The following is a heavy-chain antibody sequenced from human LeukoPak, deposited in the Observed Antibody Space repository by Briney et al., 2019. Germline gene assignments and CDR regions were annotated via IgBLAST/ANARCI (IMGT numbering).Heavy chain of an antibody. V-gene: IGHV3-23*01. CDR1: GFTFSSYA. CDR3: AKALDRITMIVVATLFDY. D-gene: IGHD3-22*01. J-gene: IGHJ4*02. CDR2: ISGSGGST. Sequence: PGGSLRLSCAASGFTFSSYAVSWVRQAPGKGLEWVSAISGSGGSTYYADSVKGRFTISRDNSKNTLYQQMNSLRAEDTAVYYCAKALDRITMIVVATLFDYWGQGTLVTVSS.